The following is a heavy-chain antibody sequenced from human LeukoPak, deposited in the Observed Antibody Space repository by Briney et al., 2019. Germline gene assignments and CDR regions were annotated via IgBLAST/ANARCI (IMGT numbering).Heavy chain of an antibody. CDR3: ARVLEWLLERYEGWFDP. CDR2: IKQDGSEK. CDR1: GFTFSSYW. V-gene: IGHV3-7*01. J-gene: IGHJ5*02. D-gene: IGHD3-3*01. Sequence: GGSLRLSCAASGFTFSSYWMSWVRQAPGKGLEWVANIKQDGSEKYYVDSVKGRFTISRDNAKNSLYLQMNSLRAEDTAVYYCARVLEWLLERYEGWFDPWGQGTLVTVSS.